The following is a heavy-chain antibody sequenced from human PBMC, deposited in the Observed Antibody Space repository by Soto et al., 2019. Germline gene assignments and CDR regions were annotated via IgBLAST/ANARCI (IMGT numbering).Heavy chain of an antibody. CDR3: ARGYESSRRYLPLVDY. Sequence: QVQLQQWGAGLLKPSETLSLRCVVNSGSFSGYYWTWIRQTPGKGLEWIGEISHSGSTNYNPSLMSRGTMSADTSKKQFSLRLSSVTAADTALYFCARGYESSRRYLPLVDYWGQGTLVTVSS. D-gene: IGHD3-22*01. CDR2: ISHSGST. CDR1: SGSFSGYY. V-gene: IGHV4-34*01. J-gene: IGHJ4*02.